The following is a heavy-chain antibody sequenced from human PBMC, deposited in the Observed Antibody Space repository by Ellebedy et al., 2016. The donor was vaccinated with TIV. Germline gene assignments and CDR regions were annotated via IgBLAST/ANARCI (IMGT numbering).Heavy chain of an antibody. J-gene: IGHJ4*02. CDR2: IFGSGGGI. V-gene: IGHV3-23*01. D-gene: IGHD5-18*01. CDR3: AKDRTSGDGYWVFDQ. Sequence: GESLKIFCAASGFTFSRYAMSWVRQAPGKGLEWVSGIFGSGGGISYADSVKGRFTISRDNSKSMVHLQMNSLRPEDTAVYYCAKDRTSGDGYWVFDQWGQGTLVTVSS. CDR1: GFTFSRYA.